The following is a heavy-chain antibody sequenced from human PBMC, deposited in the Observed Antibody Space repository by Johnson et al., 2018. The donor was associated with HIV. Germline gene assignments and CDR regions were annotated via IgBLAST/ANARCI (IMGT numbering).Heavy chain of an antibody. J-gene: IGHJ3*02. CDR3: ARGGPYDSGIIDAFDI. V-gene: IGHV3-30-3*01. Sequence: QVQLVESGGGVVQPGKSLRLSCAASGLTFSDFAMHWVRQAPGKGLEWVEVTSYDGSNKYYATAVKGQVNISRDNSKNTLYLQMNSLRAEYTAVYYSARGGPYDSGIIDAFDIWGQGTMVTVSS. CDR1: GLTFSDFA. CDR2: TSYDGSNK. D-gene: IGHD3-10*01.